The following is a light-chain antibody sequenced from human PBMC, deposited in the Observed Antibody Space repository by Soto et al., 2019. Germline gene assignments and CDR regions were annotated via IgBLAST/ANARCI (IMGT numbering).Light chain of an antibody. CDR2: GAV. V-gene: IGKV3-20*01. J-gene: IGKJ2*01. CDR3: QQYGSSPYT. Sequence: EIVLTQSPGTLSLSPGERATLSCRTSQSVRCNYLVWYHQKPGQALRLLIYGAVNRATGIPDRFGGSGSGTEFTLTISRLEPEDFAVYYCQQYGSSPYTFGQGTKLESK. CDR1: QSVRCNY.